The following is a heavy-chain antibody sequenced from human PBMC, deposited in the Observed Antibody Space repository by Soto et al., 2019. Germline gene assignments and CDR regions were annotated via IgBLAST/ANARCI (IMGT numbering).Heavy chain of an antibody. CDR2: ISGSGDRT. CDR3: VKDDGGYPSTAPL. D-gene: IGHD3-22*01. V-gene: IGHV3-23*01. J-gene: IGHJ4*02. CDR1: GITISNYP. Sequence: EVQLLESGGGLVQPGGSLRLSCAASGITISNYPMSWVRQAPGKGLDWVSGISGSGDRTYYADSAKGRFTISKDISKNPLSLQLDSLGVEDTSVYFCVKDDGGYPSTAPLWGQGTLVTVSS.